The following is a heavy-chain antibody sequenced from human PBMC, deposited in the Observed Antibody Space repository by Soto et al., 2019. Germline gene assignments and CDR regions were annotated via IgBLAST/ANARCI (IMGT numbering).Heavy chain of an antibody. J-gene: IGHJ1*01. CDR1: GFTFSSYA. CDR3: ARAPYGDYVPEYFQH. CDR2: ISYDGSNK. D-gene: IGHD4-17*01. Sequence: GGSLRLSCAASGFTFSSYAMHWVRQAPGKGLEWVAVISYDGSNKYYADSAKGRFTISRDNSKNTLYLQMNSLRAEDTAVYYCARAPYGDYVPEYFQHWGQGTLVTVSS. V-gene: IGHV3-30-3*01.